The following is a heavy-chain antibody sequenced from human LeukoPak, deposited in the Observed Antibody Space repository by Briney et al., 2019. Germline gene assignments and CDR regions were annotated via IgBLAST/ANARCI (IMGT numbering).Heavy chain of an antibody. CDR3: AREATNYGDHTMMI. Sequence: GGSLRLSCAASGFTFSSYAMSWVRQAPGKGLEWVSYISSSGSTIYYADSVKGRFTISRDNAKNSLYLQMNSLRAEDTAVYYCAREATNYGDHTMMIWGQGTLVTVSS. V-gene: IGHV3-48*04. J-gene: IGHJ4*02. D-gene: IGHD4-17*01. CDR2: ISSSGSTI. CDR1: GFTFSSYA.